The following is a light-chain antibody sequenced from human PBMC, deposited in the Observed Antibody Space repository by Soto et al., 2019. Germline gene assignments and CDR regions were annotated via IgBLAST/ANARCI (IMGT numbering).Light chain of an antibody. CDR3: QQSYCTPRT. CDR2: AAS. J-gene: IGKJ3*01. Sequence: DIQMTQSPSSLSASVADRVTITCRASQSISSYLNWYQQKPGKAPKLLIYAASSLQSGVPSRFSGSGSGTDFTLTISSLQPEDFATYYCQQSYCTPRTFGPGTKVDI. CDR1: QSISSY. V-gene: IGKV1-39*01.